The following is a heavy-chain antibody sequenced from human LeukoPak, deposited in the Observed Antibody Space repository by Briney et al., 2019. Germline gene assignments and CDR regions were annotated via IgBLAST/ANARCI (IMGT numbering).Heavy chain of an antibody. D-gene: IGHD3-10*01. CDR2: IYYSGST. CDR1: GGSISNKY. CDR3: ARTERSTMVRGVSNNWFDP. J-gene: IGHJ5*02. V-gene: IGHV4-59*01. Sequence: SETLSLTCTVSGGSISNKYWSWIRQPPGKGLEWIGYIYYSGSTNYNPSLKSRVTILVDTSKNQFSLKLSSVTAADTAVYYCARTERSTMVRGVSNNWFDPWGQGTLVTVSS.